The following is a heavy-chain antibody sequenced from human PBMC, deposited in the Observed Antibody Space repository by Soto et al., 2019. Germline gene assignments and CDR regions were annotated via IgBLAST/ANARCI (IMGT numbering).Heavy chain of an antibody. J-gene: IGHJ4*02. Sequence: SETLSLTCTVSGGSMRNYFWTWIRQPPGKGLEWIGYIHYSGTTSFFPSYNPSLRSRVTISEDTSKNQFSLKLLSVTTADTAVYFCAAGEASSRNLAPHYLDFWGQGTLVTVSS. CDR3: AAGEASSRNLAPHYLDF. CDR2: IHYSGTT. CDR1: GGSMRNYF. D-gene: IGHD6-13*01. V-gene: IGHV4-59*01.